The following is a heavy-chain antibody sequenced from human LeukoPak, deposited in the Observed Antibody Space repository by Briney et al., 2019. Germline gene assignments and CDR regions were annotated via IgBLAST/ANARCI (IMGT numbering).Heavy chain of an antibody. CDR3: ARPVGTSSDNDKRLDP. Sequence: TGQSLKISCKGPGYPFSTYWIGWVRQMPGQGLEWMGIIYPGDSTTRYSPSFEGQVTISADNSVSTTYLTWTSLKASDTAMYYCARPVGTSSDNDKRLDPWGQGTLVIVSS. V-gene: IGHV5-51*03. J-gene: IGHJ5*02. CDR1: GYPFSTYW. CDR2: IYPGDSTT. D-gene: IGHD1-14*01.